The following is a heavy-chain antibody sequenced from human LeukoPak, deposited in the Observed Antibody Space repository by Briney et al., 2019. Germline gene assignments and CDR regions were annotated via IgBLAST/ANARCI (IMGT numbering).Heavy chain of an antibody. V-gene: IGHV4-34*01. CDR3: ARDQYYYGSGKIFDY. J-gene: IGHJ4*02. CDR2: INHSGST. D-gene: IGHD3-10*01. Sequence: PSETLSLTCAVYGGSFSGYYWSWIRQPPGKGLEWIGEINHSGSTNYNPSLKSRVTISVDTSKNQFSLKLSSVTAADTAVYYCARDQYYYGSGKIFDYWGQGTLVTVSS. CDR1: GGSFSGYY.